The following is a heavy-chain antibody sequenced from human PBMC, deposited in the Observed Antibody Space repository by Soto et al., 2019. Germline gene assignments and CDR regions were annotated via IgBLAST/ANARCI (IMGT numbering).Heavy chain of an antibody. V-gene: IGHV5-51*03. CDR2: IYPGDSGT. D-gene: IGHD2-15*01. Sequence: EVQLVQSGAEVKEPGESLKISCKGSGYSFTNYWIGWVRQMPGKGLEWMAIIYPGDSGTRYSPSFQGQVTISADKSISTAYLQWSSLKASDTAMYYCARMGFSGGGYLSYYYYGMDVWGQGTTVTVSS. J-gene: IGHJ6*02. CDR1: GYSFTNYW. CDR3: ARMGFSGGGYLSYYYYGMDV.